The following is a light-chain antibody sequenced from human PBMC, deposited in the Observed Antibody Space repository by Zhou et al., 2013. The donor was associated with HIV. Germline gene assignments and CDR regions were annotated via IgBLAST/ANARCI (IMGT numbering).Light chain of an antibody. J-gene: IGKJ4*01. Sequence: DIQMTQSPSSLSASVGDRVTITCRASQDISNYLAWYQQKPGKVPKLLDLCCIHFAIRGPISVQRQWSLGRDFYSHHSAAYSLNDVATYYCQSITVAGSPFGGG. CDR3: QSITVAGSP. V-gene: IGKV1-27*01. CDR2: CI. CDR1: QDISNY.